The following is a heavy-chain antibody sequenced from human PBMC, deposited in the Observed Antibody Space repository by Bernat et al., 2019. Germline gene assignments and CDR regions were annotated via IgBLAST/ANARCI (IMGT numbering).Heavy chain of an antibody. CDR1: GFTFSSYG. Sequence: QVQLVESGGGVVQPGRSLRLSCAASGFTFSSYGMHWVRQAPGKGLEWVAVIWYDGSNKYYADSVKGRFTISRDNSKNTLYLQMNSLRAEDTAVYYCARDEGGGSYYFSSQCYYGMDVWGQGTTVTVSS. V-gene: IGHV3-33*01. J-gene: IGHJ6*02. CDR2: IWYDGSNK. D-gene: IGHD1-26*01. CDR3: ARDEGGGSYYFSSQCYYGMDV.